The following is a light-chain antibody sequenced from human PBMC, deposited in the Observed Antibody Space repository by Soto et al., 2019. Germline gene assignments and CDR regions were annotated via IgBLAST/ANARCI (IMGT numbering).Light chain of an antibody. CDR2: GGY. V-gene: IGKV1-9*01. J-gene: IGKJ5*01. CDR3: QSLKDAPPIT. Sequence: DIHLTQSPSILSASVGDRVTLTWRASRDVSDLLAWYQHAPGKAPNLLIYGGYTLQSGVPSRFSGSGSGTEYTLTITTQQAENFPYYYYQSLKDAPPITFGQGTRLEIK. CDR1: RDVSDL.